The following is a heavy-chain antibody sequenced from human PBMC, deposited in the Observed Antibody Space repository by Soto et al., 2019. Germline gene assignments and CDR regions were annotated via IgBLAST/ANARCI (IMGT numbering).Heavy chain of an antibody. Sequence: QVQLMQSGAEVKKPGSSVKVSCKASGGTFSSYAISWVRQAPGQGLEWMGGIIPIFGTANYAQKFQGRVTITADKSTSTAYMELSSLRSEDTAVYYCARGWEDIVVVPAASFGYWGQGTLVTVSS. J-gene: IGHJ4*02. CDR1: GGTFSSYA. CDR3: ARGWEDIVVVPAASFGY. D-gene: IGHD2-2*01. CDR2: IIPIFGTA. V-gene: IGHV1-69*06.